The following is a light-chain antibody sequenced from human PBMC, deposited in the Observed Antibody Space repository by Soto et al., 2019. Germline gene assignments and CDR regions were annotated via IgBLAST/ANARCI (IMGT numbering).Light chain of an antibody. CDR1: SSNIGAAYD. Sequence: QSVLTQPPSVSGAPGQTVTISCTRSSSNIGAAYDVHWYQHLPGTAPKLLIYGNNNRPSGVPDRFSGSKSGTSASLAITGLQAEDEADYYCQSYDSSLSGWVFGGGTKLTDL. CDR2: GNN. CDR3: QSYDSSLSGWV. V-gene: IGLV1-40*01. J-gene: IGLJ3*02.